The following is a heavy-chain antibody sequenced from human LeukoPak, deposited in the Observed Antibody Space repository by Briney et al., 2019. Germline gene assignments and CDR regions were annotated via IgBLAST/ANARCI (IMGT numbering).Heavy chain of an antibody. CDR2: IYYSGST. D-gene: IGHD3-22*01. J-gene: IGHJ4*02. CDR1: GGSISSYY. V-gene: IGHV4-59*01. Sequence: SETLSLTCTVSGGSISSYYWSWIRQTPGKGLEWIGYIYYSGSTNYNPSLKSRVTISVDTSKNQFSLKLSSVTAADTAVYYCARLSLEDSSGYYFDYWGQGTLVTVSS. CDR3: ARLSLEDSSGYYFDY.